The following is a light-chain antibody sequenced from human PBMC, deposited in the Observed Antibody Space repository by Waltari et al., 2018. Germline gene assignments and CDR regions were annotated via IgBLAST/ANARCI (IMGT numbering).Light chain of an antibody. Sequence: QSALTQPPSASGSPGQSVTISCTGTSSDVGGYNFVSWYQQHPGEAPKVMIYEINKRPSGVPDRFSGSKSCNPASLTVSGLQAEDEAEYFCSSYAVNNHLIFGGGTKLTVL. CDR2: EIN. CDR3: SSYAVNNHLI. J-gene: IGLJ2*01. CDR1: SSDVGGYNF. V-gene: IGLV2-8*01.